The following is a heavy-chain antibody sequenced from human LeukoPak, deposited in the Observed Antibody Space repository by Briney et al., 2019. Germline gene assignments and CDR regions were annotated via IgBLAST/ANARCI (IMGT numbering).Heavy chain of an antibody. Sequence: ASVKVSCKASGYTFTSYYMHWARQAPGQGLEWMGWINPNSGGTNYAQKFQGRVTMTRDTSISTAYMELSRLRSDDTAVYYCAGSSGYYDYYYYYMDVWGKGTTVTVSS. CDR2: INPNSGGT. CDR1: GYTFTSYY. J-gene: IGHJ6*03. CDR3: AGSSGYYDYYYYYMDV. D-gene: IGHD3-22*01. V-gene: IGHV1-2*02.